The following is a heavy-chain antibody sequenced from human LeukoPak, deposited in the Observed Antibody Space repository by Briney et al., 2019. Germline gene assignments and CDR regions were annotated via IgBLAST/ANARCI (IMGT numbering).Heavy chain of an antibody. CDR3: ARQKHCSGGSCYYYYYYMDV. J-gene: IGHJ6*03. Sequence: SETLSLTCAVYGGSFSGYYWSWIRQPPGKGLEWIGEINHSGSTNYNPSLKSRVTISVDTSKNQFSLKLSSVTAADTAVYYCARQKHCSGGSCYYYYYYMDVWGKGTTVTISS. D-gene: IGHD2-15*01. CDR1: GGSFSGYY. V-gene: IGHV4-34*01. CDR2: INHSGST.